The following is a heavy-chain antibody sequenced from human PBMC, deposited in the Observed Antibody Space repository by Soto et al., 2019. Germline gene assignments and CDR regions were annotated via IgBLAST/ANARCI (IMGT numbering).Heavy chain of an antibody. CDR2: ISYDGSNK. V-gene: IGHV3-30-3*01. CDR1: GFTFSSYA. Sequence: QVQLVESGGGVVQPGRSLRLSCAASGFTFSSYAMHWVRQAPGKGLEWVAVISYDGSNKYYADSVKGRFTISRENSKNTLYLQMNSLRAEDTAVYYCASVGSGWANYYYYGMDVWGQGTTVTVSS. D-gene: IGHD6-19*01. J-gene: IGHJ6*02. CDR3: ASVGSGWANYYYYGMDV.